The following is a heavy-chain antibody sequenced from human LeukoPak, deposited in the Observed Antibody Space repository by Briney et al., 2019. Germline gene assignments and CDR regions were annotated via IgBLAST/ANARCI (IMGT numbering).Heavy chain of an antibody. D-gene: IGHD2-21*02. CDR3: ARALAYCGGDCYFDC. CDR2: INPNSGGT. CDR1: GYTFTGYY. V-gene: IGHV1-2*02. Sequence: ASVKVSCKASGYTFTGYYMHWVRQAPGQGLEWMGWINPNSGGTNYAQKFQGRVTMTRDTSISTAYMELSRLRSDDTAVYYCARALAYCGGDCYFDCWGQGTLVTVSS. J-gene: IGHJ4*02.